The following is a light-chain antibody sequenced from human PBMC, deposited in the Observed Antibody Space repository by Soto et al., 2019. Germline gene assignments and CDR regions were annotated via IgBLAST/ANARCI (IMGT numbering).Light chain of an antibody. Sequence: AIRMTQTPSSRSASTGDRVTITCRASQGISSYLAWYQQKPGKAPKLLIYAASTLQSGVPSRFSGSGSGTDFTLTISCLQSADFATYYCQQYYSYRLTFGGGTKVEIK. CDR3: QQYYSYRLT. CDR2: AAS. V-gene: IGKV1-8*01. J-gene: IGKJ4*01. CDR1: QGISSY.